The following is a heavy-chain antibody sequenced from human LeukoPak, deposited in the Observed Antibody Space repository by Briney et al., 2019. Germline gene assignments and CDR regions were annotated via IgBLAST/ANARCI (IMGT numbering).Heavy chain of an antibody. D-gene: IGHD3-3*01. CDR3: ARSTKLEWLFAYYMDV. CDR1: GFTFSSYA. CDR2: ISYDGSNK. J-gene: IGHJ6*03. Sequence: GGSLRLSCAASGFTFSSYAMHWVRQAPGKGLEWVAVISYDGSNKYYADSVKGRFTISRDNSMNTLYLQMNSLRAEDTAVYYCARSTKLEWLFAYYMDVWGKGTTVTVSS. V-gene: IGHV3-30-3*01.